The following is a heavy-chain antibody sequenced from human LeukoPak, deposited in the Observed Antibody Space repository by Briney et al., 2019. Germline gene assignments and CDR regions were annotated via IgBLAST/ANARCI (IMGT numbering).Heavy chain of an antibody. D-gene: IGHD3-22*01. CDR2: ISSSGSTI. CDR3: ARDHRPWNYYDSSGYYID. CDR1: GFTFSDYY. Sequence: GGSLRLSCAASGFTFSDYYMSWIRQAPGKGLEWVSYISSSGSTIYYADSVKGRFTISRDNAKSSLYLQMNSLRAEDTAVYYCARDHRPWNYYDSSGYYIDWGQGTLVTVSS. J-gene: IGHJ4*02. V-gene: IGHV3-11*01.